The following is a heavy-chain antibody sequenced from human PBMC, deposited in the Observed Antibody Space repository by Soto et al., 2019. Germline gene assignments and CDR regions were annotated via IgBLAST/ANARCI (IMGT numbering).Heavy chain of an antibody. CDR3: ASGLYGDSVSPYAN. J-gene: IGHJ4*02. V-gene: IGHV3-30*14. CDR1: EFTFRGYA. CDR2: ISYEGANK. Sequence: QVQLVESGGGVVQPGRSLRLSCAASEFTFRGYAIHWVRQAPGKGLEWVTFISYEGANKYDADSVKGRFTISRDNSKNTVYLLMNSLTPEDKAVYFCASGLYGDSVSPYANWGQGTLVTVSS. D-gene: IGHD4-17*01.